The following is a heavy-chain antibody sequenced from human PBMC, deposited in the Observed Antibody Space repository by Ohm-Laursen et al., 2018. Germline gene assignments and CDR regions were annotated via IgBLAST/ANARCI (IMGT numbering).Heavy chain of an antibody. Sequence: SETLSLTCTVSGGSVSSGSYYWSWIRQPPGKGLEWIGYIYYSGSTNYNHSLKSPVTISADTSKNQFSLKLSSVTAADTAVYYCTRYSYSPSWYGNWFDPWGQGTLVTVSS. D-gene: IGHD6-13*01. CDR3: TRYSYSPSWYGNWFDP. J-gene: IGHJ5*02. CDR2: IYYSGST. CDR1: GGSVSSGSYY. V-gene: IGHV4-61*01.